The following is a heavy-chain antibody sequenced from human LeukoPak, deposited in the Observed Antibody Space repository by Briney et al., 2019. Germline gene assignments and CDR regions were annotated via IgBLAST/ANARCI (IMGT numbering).Heavy chain of an antibody. Sequence: PGGSLRLSCAASGFTFSNLWMSWVRQAPGKGLKWVANIKQDGSEKYYVDSVKGRFTISRDNALNSLYLQMNSLRAEDTAIYYCATSTAAAGTDWGQGTLVTVSS. CDR1: GFTFSNLW. V-gene: IGHV3-7*03. CDR2: IKQDGSEK. CDR3: ATSTAAAGTD. J-gene: IGHJ4*02. D-gene: IGHD6-13*01.